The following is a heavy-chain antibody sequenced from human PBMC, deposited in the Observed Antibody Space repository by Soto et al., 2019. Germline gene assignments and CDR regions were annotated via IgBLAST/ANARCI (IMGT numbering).Heavy chain of an antibody. V-gene: IGHV6-1*01. Sequence: QVQLQQSGPGLVKPSQTLSLTCAISGDSVSSNSAVWNWIRQSPSRGLEWLGRTYYRSQWHYEYAVYVQSRISIDPDTSKNQFSLQLNSVTPEDTAVYYCVRLVGNSWLDHWGQGTLVTVSS. CDR3: VRLVGNSWLDH. CDR2: TYYRSQWHY. CDR1: GDSVSSNSAV. J-gene: IGHJ4*02. D-gene: IGHD3-9*01.